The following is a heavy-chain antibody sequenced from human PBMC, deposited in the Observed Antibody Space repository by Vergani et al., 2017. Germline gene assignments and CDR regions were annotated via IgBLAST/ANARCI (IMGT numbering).Heavy chain of an antibody. CDR3: AKVCGSTSCPYGGGAFDV. Sequence: QLLESGGGLIQPGGSLRLSCAASGFTFNSYAMTWVRQAPGKGLEWVSGINNHGGSTYYADSVKGRFNISRDNSKNTLDLQMTDLRAEDTATYYCAKVCGSTSCPYGGGAFDVWGHGTMVTVSS. CDR1: GFTFNSYA. V-gene: IGHV3-23*01. CDR2: INNHGGST. J-gene: IGHJ3*01. D-gene: IGHD2-2*01.